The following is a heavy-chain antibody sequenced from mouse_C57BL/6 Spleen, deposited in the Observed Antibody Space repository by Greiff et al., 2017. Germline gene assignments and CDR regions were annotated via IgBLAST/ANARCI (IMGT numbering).Heavy chain of an antibody. CDR3: AYGSYAMDY. Sequence: VQLQQSGPELVKPGASVKISCKASGYTFTDYYMNWVKQSHGKSLEWIGDINPNNGGTSYNQKFKGKATLTVDKSSSTAYMELRSLTSEDSAVYYCAYGSYAMDYWGQGTSVTVSS. CDR1: GYTFTDYY. J-gene: IGHJ4*01. CDR2: INPNNGGT. D-gene: IGHD2-2*01. V-gene: IGHV1-26*01.